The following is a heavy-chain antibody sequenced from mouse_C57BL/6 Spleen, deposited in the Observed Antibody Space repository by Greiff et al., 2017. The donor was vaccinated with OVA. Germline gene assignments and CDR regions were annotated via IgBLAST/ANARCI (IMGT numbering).Heavy chain of an antibody. CDR1: GFTFSSYA. D-gene: IGHD2-4*01. Sequence: EVQLVESGEGLVKPGGSLKLSCAASGFTFSSYAMSWVRQTPEQRLEWVAYISRGGGYIYYAATVKGRFTISRDNARNTLYLQMSSLKSEDTAMYYCTRDGLRRADYYAMDYWGQGTSVTVSS. CDR2: ISRGGGYI. J-gene: IGHJ4*01. V-gene: IGHV5-9-1*02. CDR3: TRDGLRRADYYAMDY.